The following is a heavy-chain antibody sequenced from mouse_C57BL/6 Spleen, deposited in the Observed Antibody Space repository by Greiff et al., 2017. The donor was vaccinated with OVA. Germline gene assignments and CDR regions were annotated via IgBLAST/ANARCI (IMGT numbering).Heavy chain of an antibody. CDR3: ARRADSSHAMDY. CDR1: GYTFTSYW. V-gene: IGHV1-69*01. D-gene: IGHD1-1*01. CDR2: LDPSDSST. J-gene: IGHJ4*01. Sequence: QVQLQQSGAELVMPGASVKLSCKASGYTFTSYWMHWVKQRPGPGLEWIGELDPSDSSTNYNQKFKGKSTLTVDKSSSTAYMQLSSLTSEDSAVYYCARRADSSHAMDYWGQGTSVTVAS.